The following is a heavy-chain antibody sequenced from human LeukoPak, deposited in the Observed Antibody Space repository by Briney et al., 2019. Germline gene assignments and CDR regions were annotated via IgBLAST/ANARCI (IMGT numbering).Heavy chain of an antibody. Sequence: GGSLRLSCAASGFTFSSYAMSWVRQAPGKGLEWVSAISGSGGSTYYADSVKGRFTISRDNAKNSLFLQMNSLRAEDTAVYYCARGPLIAAAGTWWGQGTLVTVSS. V-gene: IGHV3-23*01. CDR1: GFTFSSYA. J-gene: IGHJ4*02. D-gene: IGHD6-13*01. CDR3: ARGPLIAAAGTW. CDR2: ISGSGGST.